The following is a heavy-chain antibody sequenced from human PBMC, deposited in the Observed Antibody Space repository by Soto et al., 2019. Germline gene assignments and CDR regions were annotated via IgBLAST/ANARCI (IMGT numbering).Heavy chain of an antibody. Sequence: QVQLVQSGAEVKKPGASVKVSCKASGYTFTSYYMHWVRQAPGQGLEWMGIINPSGGSTSYAQKFQGRVTMTRDTSTSTVYMELSSLRSEDTAVYYCAREVLWFGELSRYFDYWGQGTLVTVSS. CDR2: INPSGGST. D-gene: IGHD3-10*01. J-gene: IGHJ4*02. V-gene: IGHV1-46*03. CDR3: AREVLWFGELSRYFDY. CDR1: GYTFTSYY.